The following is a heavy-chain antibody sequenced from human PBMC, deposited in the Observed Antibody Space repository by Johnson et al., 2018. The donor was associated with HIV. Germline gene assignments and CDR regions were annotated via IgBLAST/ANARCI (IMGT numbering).Heavy chain of an antibody. D-gene: IGHD6-13*01. V-gene: IGHV3-30*02. CDR3: ARSGGYPNAFDI. CDR1: GFTFSNYG. J-gene: IGHJ3*02. Sequence: MQLVESGGGVVQPGGSLRLSCKASGFTFSNYGIHWVRQAPGKGLEWVTFIQFDGSHKYSADFVKGRFTISRDTSKKSVFLQMNSLRPEDTAVYYCARSGGYPNAFDIWGQGTMVTVSS. CDR2: IQFDGSHK.